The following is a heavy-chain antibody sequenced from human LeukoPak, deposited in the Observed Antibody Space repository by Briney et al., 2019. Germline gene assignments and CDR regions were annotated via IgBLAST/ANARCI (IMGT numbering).Heavy chain of an antibody. CDR1: GFTFDDYA. CDR2: ISGDGGST. V-gene: IGHV3-43*02. Sequence: GGSLRLSCAASGFTFDDYAMHWVRQAPGKGLEWVSLISGDGGSTYYADSVKGRFTISRDNSKNSLYLQMNSLRTDDTALYYCANGDGGSYTRAAFDIWGQGTMVTVSS. CDR3: ANGDGGSYTRAAFDI. D-gene: IGHD1-26*01. J-gene: IGHJ3*02.